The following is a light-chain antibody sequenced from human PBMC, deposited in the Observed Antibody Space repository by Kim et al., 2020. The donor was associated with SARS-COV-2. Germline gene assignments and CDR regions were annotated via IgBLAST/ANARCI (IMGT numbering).Light chain of an antibody. CDR1: QTVDTW. CDR2: KAS. V-gene: IGKV1-5*03. Sequence: ASVGAGVTMTCRASQTVDTWLAWYQHQPGQAPKLLIYKASTLESGVTSRFSASGFGTEFTLTINNLQPDDFATYYCQQYKTYTPLTFGGGTKLEI. J-gene: IGKJ4*02. CDR3: QQYKTYTPLT.